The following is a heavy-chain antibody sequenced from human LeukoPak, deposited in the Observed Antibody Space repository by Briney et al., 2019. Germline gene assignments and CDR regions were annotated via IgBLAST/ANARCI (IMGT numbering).Heavy chain of an antibody. CDR2: INPSSRST. V-gene: IGHV1-46*01. Sequence: ASVKVSCKASGYTFSTNYLHWVRQAPGQGLEWMGIINPSSRSTTYAQTFEGRVTMTSDTSTSTVYMELSRLRSEDTAVYYCASSDCSGGSCFILDYWGQGTLVTVSS. CDR3: ASSDCSGGSCFILDY. D-gene: IGHD2-15*01. CDR1: GYTFSTNY. J-gene: IGHJ4*02.